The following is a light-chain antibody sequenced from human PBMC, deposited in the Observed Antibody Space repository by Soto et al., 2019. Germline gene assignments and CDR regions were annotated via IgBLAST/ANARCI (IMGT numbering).Light chain of an antibody. J-gene: IGKJ1*01. V-gene: IGKV1-5*03. CDR3: QHYNSYSEA. CDR1: QTISSW. CDR2: KAS. Sequence: VHMTHSASTLSGTVLYRVTITFLASQTISSWLAWYQQKPGKAPKLLIYKASTLKSGVPSRFSGSGSGTEFTLTISGLQPDDFATYYCQHYNSYSEAFGQGT.